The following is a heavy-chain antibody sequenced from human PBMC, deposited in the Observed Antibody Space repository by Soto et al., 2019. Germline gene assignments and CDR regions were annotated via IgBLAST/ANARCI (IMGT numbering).Heavy chain of an antibody. Sequence: LSLTCTVSGGSISSYYWSWIRQPPGKGLEWIGYIYYSGSTNYNPSLKSRVTISVDTSKNQFSLKLSSVTAADTAVYYCARTQYYYDSSGYYYPGFFDYWGQGTLVTVSS. CDR2: IYYSGST. J-gene: IGHJ4*02. V-gene: IGHV4-59*01. D-gene: IGHD3-22*01. CDR3: ARTQYYYDSSGYYYPGFFDY. CDR1: GGSISSYY.